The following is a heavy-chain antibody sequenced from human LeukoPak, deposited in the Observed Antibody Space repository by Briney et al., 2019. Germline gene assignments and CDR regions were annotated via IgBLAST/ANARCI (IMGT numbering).Heavy chain of an antibody. CDR3: ARHHYGSGSYYLDY. CDR2: IYYSGST. D-gene: IGHD3-10*01. Sequence: SETLSLTCTVSGGSISSSSYYWGWIRQPPGKGLEWIGSIYYSGSTYYNPSLKSRVTISVDTSKSQFSLKLSSVTAADTAVYYCARHHYGSGSYYLDYWGQGTLVTVSS. CDR1: GGSISSSSYY. J-gene: IGHJ4*02. V-gene: IGHV4-39*01.